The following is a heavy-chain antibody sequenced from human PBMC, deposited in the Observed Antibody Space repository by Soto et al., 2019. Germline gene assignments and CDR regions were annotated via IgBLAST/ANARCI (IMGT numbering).Heavy chain of an antibody. D-gene: IGHD1-26*01. V-gene: IGHV1-69*13. J-gene: IGHJ4*02. CDR3: ARDGGRHSGGIDY. CDR2: IIPIFGTA. Sequence: SVKVSCKASGGTFSSYSINWVRQAPGQGLEWMGEIIPIFGTANYAQKFQGRVAITADESTSTAYMELSSLRSEDTAVYYCARDGGRHSGGIDYWGQGTLVTVSS. CDR1: GGTFSSYS.